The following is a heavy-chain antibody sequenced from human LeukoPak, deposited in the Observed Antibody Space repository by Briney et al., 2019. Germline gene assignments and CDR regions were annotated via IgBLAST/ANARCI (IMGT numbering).Heavy chain of an antibody. Sequence: GASVRVSCKASGFTFTSYGMNWVRQAPGKGLEWIGWISGYNSNTNYAQKLQGRVTMTTDTSTSTAYMELRSLRSDDTAVYYCARGEYDSSGYYLGDNWFDPWGQGTLVTVSS. CDR3: ARGEYDSSGYYLGDNWFDP. J-gene: IGHJ5*02. V-gene: IGHV1-18*01. D-gene: IGHD3-22*01. CDR1: GFTFTSYG. CDR2: ISGYNSNT.